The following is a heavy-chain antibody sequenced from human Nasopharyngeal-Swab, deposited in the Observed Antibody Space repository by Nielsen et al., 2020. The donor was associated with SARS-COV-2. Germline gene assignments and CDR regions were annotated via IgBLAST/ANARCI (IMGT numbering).Heavy chain of an antibody. J-gene: IGHJ5*02. CDR3: GRDLGGRFST. CDR2: IDEHGSTI. Sequence: GESLKISCAASGFTINTYWMFWVRQAPGKGLVWVSRIDEHGSTINHADSVEGRFTISRDNAKNTLFLQMNSLRAEDTAVYYCGRDLGGRFSTWGQGTLVTVSS. D-gene: IGHD3-16*01. CDR1: GFTINTYW. V-gene: IGHV3-74*01.